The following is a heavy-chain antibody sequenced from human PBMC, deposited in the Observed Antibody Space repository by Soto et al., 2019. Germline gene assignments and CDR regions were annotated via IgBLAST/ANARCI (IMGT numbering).Heavy chain of an antibody. Sequence: SETLSLTCTVSGDSISSSRYYWDWIRQPPGKGLEWIGSVYYDGSTYSKPSLKSRVTISVDTSKNQFSLTLNSVTAADTAVYYCHYGGDDPWGQGTLVTVSS. V-gene: IGHV4-39*01. CDR1: GDSISSSRYY. D-gene: IGHD4-17*01. J-gene: IGHJ5*02. CDR2: VYYDGST. CDR3: HYGGDDP.